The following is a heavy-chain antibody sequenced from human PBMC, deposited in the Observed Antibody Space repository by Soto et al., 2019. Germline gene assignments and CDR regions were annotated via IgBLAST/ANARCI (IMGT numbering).Heavy chain of an antibody. Sequence: TSETLSLTCTVSGGSISSYYWSWIRQPPGKGLEWIGYIYYSGSTNYNPSLKSRVTISVDTSKNQFSLKLSSVTAADTAVYYCARDPFMDVWGKGTTVPVSS. CDR1: GGSISSYY. CDR2: IYYSGST. CDR3: ARDPFMDV. V-gene: IGHV4-59*01. J-gene: IGHJ6*04.